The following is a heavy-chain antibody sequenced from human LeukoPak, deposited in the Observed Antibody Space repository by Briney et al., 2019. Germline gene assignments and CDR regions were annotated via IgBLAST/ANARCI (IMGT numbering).Heavy chain of an antibody. D-gene: IGHD1-26*01. J-gene: IGHJ4*02. Sequence: SETLSLTCTVSGXSISSGGYYWSWIRQHLGKGLEWIGYIYYSGSTYYNPSLKSRVTISVDTSKNQFSLKLSSVTAADTAVYYCARGARGSYSYWGQGTLVTVSS. CDR2: IYYSGST. CDR1: GXSISSGGYY. CDR3: ARGARGSYSY. V-gene: IGHV4-31*03.